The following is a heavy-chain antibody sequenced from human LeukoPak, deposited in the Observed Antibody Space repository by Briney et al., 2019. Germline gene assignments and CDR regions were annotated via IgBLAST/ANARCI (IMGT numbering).Heavy chain of an antibody. D-gene: IGHD6-19*01. CDR1: GFTFSSYS. Sequence: GGSLRLSCAASGFTFSSYSMNWVRQAPGKGLDWVSSISSSSSYIYYADSVKGRFTISRDNAKNSLYLQMNSLRAEDTAVYYCARFEYSSGWFGYWGQGTLVTVSS. J-gene: IGHJ5*01. V-gene: IGHV3-21*01. CDR2: ISSSSSYI. CDR3: ARFEYSSGWFGY.